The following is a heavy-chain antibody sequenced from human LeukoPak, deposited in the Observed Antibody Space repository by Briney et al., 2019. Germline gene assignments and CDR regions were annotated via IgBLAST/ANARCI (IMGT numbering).Heavy chain of an antibody. CDR1: GFTYSSYW. J-gene: IGHJ6*02. CDR3: ARAPDSYYYYGMDV. D-gene: IGHD1-14*01. CDR2: INSDGSST. Sequence: PGGSLRLSCAASGFTYSSYWMHWVRQAPGKGLVWVSRINSDGSSTSYADSVKGRFTISRDNAKNTLYLQMNSLRAEDTAVYYCARAPDSYYYYGMDVWGRGTTVTVSS. V-gene: IGHV3-74*01.